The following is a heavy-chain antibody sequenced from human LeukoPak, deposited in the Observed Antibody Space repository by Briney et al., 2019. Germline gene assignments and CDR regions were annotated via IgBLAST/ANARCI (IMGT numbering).Heavy chain of an antibody. V-gene: IGHV3-9*01. D-gene: IGHD1-26*01. CDR3: AKEGISGSYLDY. CDR2: ISWNSGSI. J-gene: IGHJ4*02. CDR1: GFTFDDYA. Sequence: PGGSLRLSCAAPGFTFDDYAMHWVRQAPGKGLEWVSGISWNSGSIGYADSVKGRFTISRDNAKNSLYLQMNSLRAEDTALYYCAKEGISGSYLDYWGQGTLVTVSS.